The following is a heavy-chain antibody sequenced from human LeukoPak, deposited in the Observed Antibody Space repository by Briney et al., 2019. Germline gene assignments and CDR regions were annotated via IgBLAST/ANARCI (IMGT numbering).Heavy chain of an antibody. V-gene: IGHV3-21*01. CDR1: GFTFISYS. CDR3: ARARQGSGWVDVFDI. D-gene: IGHD6-19*01. Sequence: GGSLRLSCAASGFTFISYSMNWVRQAPGKGLEWVSSISSSSSYIYYADSVKGRFTISRDNAKNSLYLQMNSLRAEDTAVYYCARARQGSGWVDVFDIWGQGTMVTVSS. CDR2: ISSSSSYI. J-gene: IGHJ3*02.